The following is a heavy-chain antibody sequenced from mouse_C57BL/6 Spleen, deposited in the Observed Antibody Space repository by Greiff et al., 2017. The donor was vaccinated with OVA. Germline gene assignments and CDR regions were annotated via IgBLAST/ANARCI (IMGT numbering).Heavy chain of an antibody. CDR3: ARGDYGGGFDY. CDR2: IYPGSGNT. V-gene: IGHV1-76*01. J-gene: IGHJ2*01. D-gene: IGHD2-4*01. Sequence: QVQLKESGAELVRPGASVKLSCKASGYTFTDYYINWVKQRPGQGLEWIARIYPGSGNTYYNEKFKGKATLTAEKSSSTAYMQLSSLTSEDSAVYFCARGDYGGGFDYWGQGTTLTVSS. CDR1: GYTFTDYY.